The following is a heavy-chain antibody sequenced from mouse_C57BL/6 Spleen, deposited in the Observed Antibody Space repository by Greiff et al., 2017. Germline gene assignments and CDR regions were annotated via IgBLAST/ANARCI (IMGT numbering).Heavy chain of an antibody. J-gene: IGHJ2*01. CDR1: GFTFSSYA. Sequence: VESGEGLVKPGGSLKLSCAASGFTFSSYAMSWVRQTPEKRLEWVAYISSGGDYIYYADTVKGRFTISRDNARNTLYLQMSSLKSEDTAMYYGTRIHGNYVRYFDYWGQGTTLTVSS. CDR3: TRIHGNYVRYFDY. CDR2: ISSGGDYI. D-gene: IGHD2-1*01. V-gene: IGHV5-9-1*02.